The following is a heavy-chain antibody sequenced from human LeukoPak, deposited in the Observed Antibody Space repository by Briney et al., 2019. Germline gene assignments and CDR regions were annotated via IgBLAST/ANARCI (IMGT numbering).Heavy chain of an antibody. CDR2: VTASARRT. V-gene: IGHV3-23*01. D-gene: IGHD3-22*01. CDR3: AKWGFSDRSGANFHS. CDR1: GFTFSNYA. J-gene: IGHJ4*02. Sequence: GGSLRLSCEASGFTFSNYAMGWVRQAPGKGLEWVSTVTASARRTYYADSVQGRFTISRDNSNNTLFLQVNSLRADDTAVYHCAKWGFSDRSGANFHSWGQGTLVTVSS.